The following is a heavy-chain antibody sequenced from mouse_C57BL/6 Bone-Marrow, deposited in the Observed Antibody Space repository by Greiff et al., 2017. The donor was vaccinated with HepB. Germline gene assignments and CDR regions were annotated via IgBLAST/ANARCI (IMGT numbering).Heavy chain of an antibody. J-gene: IGHJ3*01. V-gene: IGHV1-52*01. Sequence: QVQLQQPGAELVRPGSSVKLSCKASGYTFTSYWMHWVKQRPIQGLEWIGNIDPSDSETHYNQKFKDKATLTVDKSSSTAYMQLSSLTSEDSAVYYCARGGYERGWFAYWGQGTLVTVSA. CDR2: IDPSDSET. CDR3: ARGGYERGWFAY. CDR1: GYTFTSYW. D-gene: IGHD2-14*01.